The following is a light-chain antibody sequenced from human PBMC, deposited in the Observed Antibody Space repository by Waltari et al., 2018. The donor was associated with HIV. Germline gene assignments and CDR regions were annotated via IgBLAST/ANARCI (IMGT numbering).Light chain of an antibody. CDR1: ALPKKY. J-gene: IGLJ3*02. V-gene: IGLV3-10*01. CDR2: EDT. CDR3: YSTDSSGNDRV. Sequence: SYELPQPPSVSVSPGQTARFTCSGDALPKKYAYWYQQKSGQAPVLLIYEDTKRPSGIPERFSGSISGTVDTLIISGALVEDEADYYCYSTDSSGNDRVFGGGTKLTVL.